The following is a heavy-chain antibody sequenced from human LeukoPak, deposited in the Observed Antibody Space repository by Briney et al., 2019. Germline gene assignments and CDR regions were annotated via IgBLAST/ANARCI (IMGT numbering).Heavy chain of an antibody. D-gene: IGHD3-10*01. J-gene: IGHJ4*02. Sequence: PGRSLRLSCAASGFTFSSYAMHWVRQAPGKWLEWVAVVSYDGSNKYYADSVKGRFTISRDNSKNTLYLQMNSLRAEDTAVYYCARDYYGSGSYQDYWGQGTLVTVSS. V-gene: IGHV3-30*04. CDR1: GFTFSSYA. CDR3: ARDYYGSGSYQDY. CDR2: VSYDGSNK.